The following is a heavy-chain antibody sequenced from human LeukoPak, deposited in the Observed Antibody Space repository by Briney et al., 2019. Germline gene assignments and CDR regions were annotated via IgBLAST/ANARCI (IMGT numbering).Heavy chain of an antibody. J-gene: IGHJ2*01. CDR1: GYSIAHGFF. CDR3: ARVEVPRDINDWYFDL. CDR2: LYHSGTT. V-gene: IGHV4-38-2*02. D-gene: IGHD2-15*01. Sequence: SETLSLTCTVSGYSIAHGFFWAWIRQPPGGGLEWIGSLYHSGTTYCNTSLKSRISTSVDTSKNQFSLKLRLVTAADTAVYYCARVEVPRDINDWYFDLWGRGTLVTVSS.